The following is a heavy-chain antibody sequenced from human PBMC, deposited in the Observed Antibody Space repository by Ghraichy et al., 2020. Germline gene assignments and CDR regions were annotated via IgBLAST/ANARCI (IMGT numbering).Heavy chain of an antibody. Sequence: GESLNISCKGSGYSFTSYWIGWVRQMPGKGLEWMGIIYPGDSDTRYSPSFQGQVTISADKSISTAYLQWSSLKASDTAMYYCARYYGLGLTYYYGMDVWGQGTTVTVSS. CDR1: GYSFTSYW. CDR3: ARYYGLGLTYYYGMDV. V-gene: IGHV5-51*01. CDR2: IYPGDSDT. D-gene: IGHD3-10*01. J-gene: IGHJ6*02.